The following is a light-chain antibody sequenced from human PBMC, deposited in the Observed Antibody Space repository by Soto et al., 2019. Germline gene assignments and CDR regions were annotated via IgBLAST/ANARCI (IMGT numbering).Light chain of an antibody. V-gene: IGLV1-44*01. CDR1: SSNIGSNT. CDR2: RNN. CDR3: TAWDDSLNGYV. J-gene: IGLJ1*01. Sequence: SVLTQPPSASGTPGQRVTISCSGSSSNIGSNTVNWYQQLPGTAPKLLIYRNNQRPSGVPDRFSGSKSGTSASLAISGLQPEDEANYTCTAWDDSLNGYVFGTGTKVTV.